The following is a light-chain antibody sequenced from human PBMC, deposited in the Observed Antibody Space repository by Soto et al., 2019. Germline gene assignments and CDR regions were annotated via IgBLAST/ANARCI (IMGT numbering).Light chain of an antibody. CDR1: QSVSSNY. CDR3: QQYGGSPRT. J-gene: IGKJ1*01. V-gene: IGKV3-20*01. CDR2: GAS. Sequence: EHVLTQSPGTLSLSPGEKTTLSCRSSQSVSSNYLAWYQQKPGQAPRLLIYGASSRATGIPDRFSGSGSGTEFTLTISRLEPEDFAVYYCQQYGGSPRTFGQGTKVDIK.